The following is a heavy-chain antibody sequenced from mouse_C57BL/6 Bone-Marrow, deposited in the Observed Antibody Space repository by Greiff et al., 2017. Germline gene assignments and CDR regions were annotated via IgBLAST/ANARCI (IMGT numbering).Heavy chain of an antibody. Sequence: EVQLVESGGGLVKPGGSLKLSCAASGFTFSSYTMSWVRQTPEKRLEWVATISGGGGNTYYPDRVKGRFTISRDNAKNTLYLQMSSLRSEDTALYYCARRYYSNIYFDYWGQGTALTVSS. V-gene: IGHV5-9*01. CDR1: GFTFSSYT. CDR3: ARRYYSNIYFDY. CDR2: ISGGGGNT. D-gene: IGHD2-5*01. J-gene: IGHJ2*01.